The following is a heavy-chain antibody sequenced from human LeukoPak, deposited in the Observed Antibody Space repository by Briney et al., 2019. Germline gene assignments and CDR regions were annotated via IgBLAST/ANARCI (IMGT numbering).Heavy chain of an antibody. D-gene: IGHD4-23*01. CDR3: ARVSTVVTPDWFDP. Sequence: SETLSLTCGVYNGSFNGYYWTWIRQPPGKGLEWIGEIYHSGSTNYNPSLKSRVTISVDKSKNQFSLKLSSVTAADTAVYYCARVSTVVTPDWFDPWGQGTLVTVSS. J-gene: IGHJ5*02. V-gene: IGHV4-34*01. CDR2: IYHSGST. CDR1: NGSFNGYY.